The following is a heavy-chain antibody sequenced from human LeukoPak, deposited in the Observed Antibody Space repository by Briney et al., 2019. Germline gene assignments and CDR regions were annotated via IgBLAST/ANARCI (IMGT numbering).Heavy chain of an antibody. J-gene: IGHJ4*02. V-gene: IGHV4-39*07. Sequence: PSETLSLTCTVSGGSSSSSSYYWGWLRQPPGKGLEWIGTMSYSGSTNYNHSLKSRVTISVDTSKNQFSLKLSSVTAADTAVYYCARGARAGYNLEPFDYWGQGTLVTVSS. CDR3: ARGARAGYNLEPFDY. D-gene: IGHD5-24*01. CDR2: MSYSGST. CDR1: GGSSSSSSYY.